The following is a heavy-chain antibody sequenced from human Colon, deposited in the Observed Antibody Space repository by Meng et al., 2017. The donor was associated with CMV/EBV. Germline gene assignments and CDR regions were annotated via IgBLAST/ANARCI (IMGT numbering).Heavy chain of an antibody. Sequence: GSLRLSCAVSGGSITQNYWSWIRQSPGKGLEWIGYTYYSGSTNYNPSIKSRVTISVDTSKNHVSLRLTSVTAADTAVYYCARAARDRIHYYGSGSYFDSWGQGTLVTVSS. J-gene: IGHJ4*02. CDR1: GGSITQNY. V-gene: IGHV4-59*01. CDR2: TYYSGST. CDR3: ARAARDRIHYYGSGSYFDS. D-gene: IGHD3-10*01.